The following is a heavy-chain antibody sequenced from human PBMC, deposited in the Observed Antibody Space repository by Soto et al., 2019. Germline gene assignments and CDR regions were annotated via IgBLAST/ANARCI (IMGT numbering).Heavy chain of an antibody. CDR2: ISAYNGNT. D-gene: IGHD2-8*01. V-gene: IGHV1-18*01. CDR3: ARDQDCTNGVCYHRAFDI. J-gene: IGHJ3*02. CDR1: GYTFTSYG. Sequence: ASVKVSCKASGYTFTSYGISWVRQAPGQGLEWMGWISAYNGNTNYAQKLQGRVTMTTDTSTSTAYMELRSLRSDDTAVYYCARDQDCTNGVCYHRAFDIWGQGTMVTVSS.